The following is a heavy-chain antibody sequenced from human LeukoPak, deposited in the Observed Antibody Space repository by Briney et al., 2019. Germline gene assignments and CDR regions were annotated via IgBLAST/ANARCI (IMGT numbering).Heavy chain of an antibody. CDR2: ISGSGGST. Sequence: GGSLRLSCAASGFTFSTYTMNWVRQAPGKGLEWVSAISGSGGSTYYADSVKGRFTISRDNSKNTLYLQMNSLRAEDTAVYYCAKNEGYCSGGSCYAYLDYWGQGTLVTVSS. V-gene: IGHV3-23*01. CDR1: GFTFSTYT. CDR3: AKNEGYCSGGSCYAYLDY. J-gene: IGHJ4*02. D-gene: IGHD2-15*01.